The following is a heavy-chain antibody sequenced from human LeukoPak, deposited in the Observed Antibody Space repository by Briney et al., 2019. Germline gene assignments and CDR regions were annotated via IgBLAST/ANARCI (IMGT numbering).Heavy chain of an antibody. CDR2: ISSSSSYK. CDR3: AMFGLVAAIDS. D-gene: IGHD5-12*01. CDR1: GFSFSTYS. J-gene: IGHJ4*02. Sequence: GGSLRLSCVASGFSFSTYSMNWVRQAPGKGLEWVSSISSSSSYKYYADSVKGRFTISRDNAKNSLYLQMSSLRAEDTAVYYCAMFGLVAAIDSWGQGTLVTVSS. V-gene: IGHV3-21*01.